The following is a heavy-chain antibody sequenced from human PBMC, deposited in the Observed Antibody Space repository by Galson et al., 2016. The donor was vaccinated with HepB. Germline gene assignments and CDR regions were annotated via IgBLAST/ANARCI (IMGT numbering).Heavy chain of an antibody. D-gene: IGHD1/OR15-1a*01. Sequence: SLRLSCAASGFTFSSYIMDWVRQAPGKGLEWVSSISSSSNYIYYTDSVQGRFTISRDNAKNSLYLQMNSLRAEDTAVYYCARLIYRLPGTYGLDVLGQGTTGTGSS. V-gene: IGHV3-21*01. CDR2: ISSSSNYI. CDR3: ARLIYRLPGTYGLDV. CDR1: GFTFSSYI. J-gene: IGHJ6*02.